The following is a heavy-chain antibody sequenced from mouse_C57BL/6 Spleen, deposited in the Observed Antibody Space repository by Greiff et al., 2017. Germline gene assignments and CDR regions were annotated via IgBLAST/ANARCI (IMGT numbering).Heavy chain of an antibody. CDR1: GYTFTSYW. CDR2: IHPNSGST. Sequence: QVQLQQPGAELVKPGASVKLSCKASGYTFTSYWMHWVKQRPGQGLEWIGMIHPNSGSTNYNEKFKSKATLTVDKSSSTAYMQLSSLTSEDSAVYDCARVGNYDYYSNYFDYWGQGTTLTVSS. CDR3: ARVGNYDYYSNYFDY. D-gene: IGHD2-5*01. V-gene: IGHV1-64*01. J-gene: IGHJ2*01.